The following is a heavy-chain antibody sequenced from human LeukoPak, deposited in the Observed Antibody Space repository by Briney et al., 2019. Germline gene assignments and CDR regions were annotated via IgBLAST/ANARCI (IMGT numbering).Heavy chain of an antibody. CDR1: GYTFTSYA. V-gene: IGHV1-3*03. Sequence: ASVKVSCKASGYTFTSYAMHWVRPAPGQRLEWMGWINAGNGNTKYSQEFQGRVTITRDTSASTAYMELSSLRSEDMAVYYCARGVNDFWSGSYYFDYWGQGTLVTVSS. CDR3: ARGVNDFWSGSYYFDY. CDR2: INAGNGNT. J-gene: IGHJ4*02. D-gene: IGHD3-3*01.